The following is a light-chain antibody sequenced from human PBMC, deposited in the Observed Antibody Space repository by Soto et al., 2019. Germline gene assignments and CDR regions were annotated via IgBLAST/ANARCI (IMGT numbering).Light chain of an antibody. CDR1: SSDVGSYNY. J-gene: IGLJ1*01. Sequence: ALTQPASVSGSPGQSITTSCTGTSSDVGSYNYVSWYQHHPGKAPRLMIYASSNRPSGVSHRFSGSRSGNTASLTISGLQAEDEADYYCSSYTSGSTLDVFGTGTKVTVL. CDR3: SSYTSGSTLDV. V-gene: IGLV2-14*01. CDR2: ASS.